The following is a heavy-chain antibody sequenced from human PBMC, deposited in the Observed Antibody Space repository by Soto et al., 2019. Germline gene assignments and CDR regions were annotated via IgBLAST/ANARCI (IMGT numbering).Heavy chain of an antibody. CDR3: ARRYCSGGYCYFDY. CDR1: GFTLSSYA. D-gene: IGHD2-15*01. J-gene: IGHJ4*02. Sequence: QVQLEESGGGVVQPGRSLRLSCAASGFTLSSYAMHWVRQAPGQGLGWVAVISYDGSDKYYADSVKGRFTISRDNSKTTLVLQMNTLRPEDTAVYYCARRYCSGGYCYFDYWGQGTLVTVSS. V-gene: IGHV3-30-3*01. CDR2: ISYDGSDK.